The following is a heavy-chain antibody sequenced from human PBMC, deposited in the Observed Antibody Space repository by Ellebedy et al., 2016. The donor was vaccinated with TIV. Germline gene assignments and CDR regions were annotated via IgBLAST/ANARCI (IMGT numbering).Heavy chain of an antibody. Sequence: ASVKVSCXASGYTFTSYGISWVRQAPGQGLEWMGWINPNSGGTNYAQKFQGWVTMTRDTSISTAYMELSRLRSDDTAVYYCARQLLYYYDSSGYPFDYWGQGTLVTVSS. CDR2: INPNSGGT. J-gene: IGHJ4*02. CDR3: ARQLLYYYDSSGYPFDY. D-gene: IGHD3-22*01. CDR1: GYTFTSYG. V-gene: IGHV1-2*04.